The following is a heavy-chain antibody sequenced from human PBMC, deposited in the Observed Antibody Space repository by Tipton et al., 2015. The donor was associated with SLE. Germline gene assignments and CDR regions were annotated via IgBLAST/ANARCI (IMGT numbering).Heavy chain of an antibody. CDR3: ARGGVLGFHPSAFDI. CDR1: GGSISSYY. Sequence: TLSLTCTVSGGSISSYYWSWIRQPPGKGLEWIGYIYYSGSTSYSGSTNYNPSLKSRVTISLDTSKSQFSLKLSSVTAAYTAVYYCARGGVLGFHPSAFDIWGQGTMVTVSS. J-gene: IGHJ3*02. D-gene: IGHD3-10*01. V-gene: IGHV4-59*01. CDR2: IYYSGSTSYSGST.